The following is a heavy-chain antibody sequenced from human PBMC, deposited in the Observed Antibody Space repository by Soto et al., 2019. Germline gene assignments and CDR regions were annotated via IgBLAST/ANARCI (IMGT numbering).Heavy chain of an antibody. Sequence: EVQLVESGGGLVKPGGSLRLSCAASEFTFSGRSVHLVRQAPGKGLVWVSGIDKVGTDSTYADSVKGRFTSSRDNAKNTVYLQMNSLRVEDTAVYYCARGWFGPDVWGKGTTVTVSS. CDR3: ARGWFGPDV. CDR2: IDKVGTDS. CDR1: EFTFSGRS. J-gene: IGHJ6*03. V-gene: IGHV3-74*01. D-gene: IGHD3-10*01.